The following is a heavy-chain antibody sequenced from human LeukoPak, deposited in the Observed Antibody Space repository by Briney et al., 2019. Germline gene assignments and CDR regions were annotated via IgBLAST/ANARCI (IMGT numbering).Heavy chain of an antibody. Sequence: PSETLSLTCTVSGGSISSSYYYWGWIRQPPGKGLEWIGTIYYSGSTYYNPSLKSRVTISVDTSKNQFSLKLNSVTAADTAVYYCGRHLIRGRREGYNYGPYYFDYWGQGTLVTVFS. CDR3: GRHLIRGRREGYNYGPYYFDY. J-gene: IGHJ4*02. D-gene: IGHD5-24*01. CDR2: IYYSGST. V-gene: IGHV4-39*01. CDR1: GGSISSSYYY.